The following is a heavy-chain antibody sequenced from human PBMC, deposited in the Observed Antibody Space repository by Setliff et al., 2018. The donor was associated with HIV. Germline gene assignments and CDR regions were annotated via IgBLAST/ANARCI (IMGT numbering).Heavy chain of an antibody. V-gene: IGHV4-34*01. D-gene: IGHD2-2*01. J-gene: IGHJ4*02. CDR1: GESLSDYY. CDR3: ARQKKSSSWSPNDY. CDR2: INHNKSS. Sequence: SETLSLTCAVYGESLSDYYWSWIRQPPGKGLEWVGEINHNKSSDYNPSLKSRVTMSVDTSKNQFSLKVKSVTAADTAVYYCARQKKSSSWSPNDYWGQGTLVTVSS.